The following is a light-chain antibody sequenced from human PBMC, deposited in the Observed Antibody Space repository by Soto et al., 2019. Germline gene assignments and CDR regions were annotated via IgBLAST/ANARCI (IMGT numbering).Light chain of an antibody. V-gene: IGKV1-5*01. J-gene: IGKJ1*01. CDR1: QSLXSW. CDR3: QQYKSDPQT. Sequence: DIRLTQCPSTLSASVGDRVTIACRASQSLXSWLVWYQEKPGKAPKVLXAYASSLERGGPSRLSGSGSETEFTLTISSLQPDDFANYYCQQYKSDPQTFGQGTKVDIK. CDR2: YAS.